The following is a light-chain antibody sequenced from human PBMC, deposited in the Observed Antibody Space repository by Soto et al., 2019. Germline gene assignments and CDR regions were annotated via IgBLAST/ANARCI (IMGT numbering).Light chain of an antibody. V-gene: IGKV4-1*01. CDR2: WAS. CDR3: QPYYSTPLT. J-gene: IGKJ3*01. CDR1: QSVLYSSNNKNY. Sequence: DIVMTQSPDSLAVSLGERATINCKSSQSVLYSSNNKNYLAWYQQKPGQPPKLLIYWASTRESGFPDRFSGSGSGTDFTLTISTLQAEDVAVYYCQPYYSTPLTFGPGTKVDIK.